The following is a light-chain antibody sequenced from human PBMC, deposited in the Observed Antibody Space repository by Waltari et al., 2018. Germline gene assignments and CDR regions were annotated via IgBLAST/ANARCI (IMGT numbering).Light chain of an antibody. J-gene: IGKJ3*01. CDR3: QQLNSFPPT. Sequence: DIQMTQSPSSLSASVGDRVTITCQASRDINIYLNWYQQKPGKAPNLLIYEASKLETGVPSRFSGSGSGTEFTLTISSLQPEDCAAYYCQQLNSFPPTFGPGTKVDIK. CDR2: EAS. CDR1: RDINIY. V-gene: IGKV1-33*01.